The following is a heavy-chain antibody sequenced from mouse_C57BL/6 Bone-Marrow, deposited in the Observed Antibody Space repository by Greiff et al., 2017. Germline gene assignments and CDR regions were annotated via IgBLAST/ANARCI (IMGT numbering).Heavy chain of an antibody. CDR2: IYPGSGNT. J-gene: IGHJ2*01. CDR3: ARSRSNYYDY. Sequence: QVQLKQSGPELVKPGASVKISCKASGYSFTSYYIHWVKQRPGQGLEWIGWIYPGSGNTKYNEKFKGKATLTADTSSSTAYMQLSSLTSEDSAVYYSARSRSNYYDYWGQGTTLTVSS. CDR1: GYSFTSYY. D-gene: IGHD3-3*01. V-gene: IGHV1-66*01.